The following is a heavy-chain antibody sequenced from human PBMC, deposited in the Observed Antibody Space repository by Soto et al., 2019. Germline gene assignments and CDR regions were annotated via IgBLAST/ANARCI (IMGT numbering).Heavy chain of an antibody. CDR1: GFTFSNYY. CDR3: VDCGSSALDG. J-gene: IGHJ4*02. D-gene: IGHD1-26*01. V-gene: IGHV3-72*01. CDR2: IRNKGKGYST. Sequence: EVQLVESGGDLVQPGGSLRLSCAGSGFTFSNYYMGWVRQAPGKGLEWVGLIRNKGKGYSTEYAASVRGRFSILRDDSKNSVYLQMNSLKTEDTAVYYCVDCGSSALDGWGQGTPVTVSS.